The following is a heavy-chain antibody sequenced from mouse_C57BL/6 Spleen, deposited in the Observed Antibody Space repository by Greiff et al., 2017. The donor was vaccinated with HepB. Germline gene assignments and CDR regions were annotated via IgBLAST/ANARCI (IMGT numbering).Heavy chain of an antibody. Sequence: QVQLQQSGAELVRPGASVKLSCKASGYTFTDYYINWVKQRPGQGLEWIARIYPGSGNTYYNEKFKGKATLTAEKSSSTAYMQLSSLTSEDSAVYFCARGRGTAQASFAYWGQGTLVTVSA. CDR1: GYTFTDYY. CDR2: IYPGSGNT. D-gene: IGHD3-2*02. V-gene: IGHV1-76*01. J-gene: IGHJ3*01. CDR3: ARGRGTAQASFAY.